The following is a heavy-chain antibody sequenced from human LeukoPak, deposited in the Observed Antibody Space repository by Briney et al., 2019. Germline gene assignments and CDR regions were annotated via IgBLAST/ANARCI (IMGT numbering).Heavy chain of an antibody. CDR2: IYYSGST. D-gene: IGHD4-23*01. Sequence: PSETLSLTCTVSGGSISSSSYYWSWIRQPPGKGLEWIGYIYYSGSTNYNPSLKSRVTISVDTSKNQFSLKLSSVTAADTAVYYCARSGRPGGNELFYGYWGQGTLVTVSS. J-gene: IGHJ4*02. CDR1: GGSISSSSYY. CDR3: ARSGRPGGNELFYGY. V-gene: IGHV4-61*01.